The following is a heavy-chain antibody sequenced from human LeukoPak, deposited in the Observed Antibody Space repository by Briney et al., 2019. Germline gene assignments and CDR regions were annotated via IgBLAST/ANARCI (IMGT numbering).Heavy chain of an antibody. J-gene: IGHJ4*02. CDR3: ARDLSYYYDSSGYAH. Sequence: GGSLRLSCAASGFTFSSYAMSWVRQAPGKGLEWVSAISGSGGSTYYADSVKGRFTISRDNSKNTLYLQMNSLRAEDTAVYYCARDLSYYYDSSGYAHWGQGTLVTVSS. CDR1: GFTFSSYA. CDR2: ISGSGGST. V-gene: IGHV3-23*01. D-gene: IGHD3-22*01.